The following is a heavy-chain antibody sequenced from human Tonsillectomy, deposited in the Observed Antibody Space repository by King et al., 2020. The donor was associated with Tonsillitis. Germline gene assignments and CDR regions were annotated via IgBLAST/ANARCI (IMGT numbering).Heavy chain of an antibody. CDR1: GDSISSYY. CDR2: IYYSGGT. J-gene: IGHJ4*02. CDR3: ARGTQVSLNHFDY. V-gene: IGHV4-59*01. D-gene: IGHD1-14*01. Sequence: VQLQESGPGLVKPSETLSLTCTVSGDSISSYYWSWIRQPPGKGLEWIGYIYYSGGTKYNPSLKSRVTISVDTSKNQFSLKLRSVTAADTAVYYCARGTQVSLNHFDYWGQGTLVTVSS.